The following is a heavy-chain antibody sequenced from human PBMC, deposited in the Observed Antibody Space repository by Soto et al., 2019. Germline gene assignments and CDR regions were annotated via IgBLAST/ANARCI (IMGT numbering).Heavy chain of an antibody. CDR2: IDWDDDK. CDR1: GFSFSPSSMR. V-gene: IGHV2-70*11. J-gene: IGHJ6*02. Sequence: VALYYTLFGFSFSPSSMRVSLILQPSGKALEWLARIDWDDDKYYSTSLKTRLTISKDTSKNQVVLTMTNMDPVDTATYYCACLDECNGEENDALDFSGRGTTVT. D-gene: IGHD3-16*01. CDR3: ACLDECNGEENDALDF.